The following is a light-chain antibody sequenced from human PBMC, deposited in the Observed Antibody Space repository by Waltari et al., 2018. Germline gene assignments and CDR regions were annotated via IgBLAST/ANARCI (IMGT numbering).Light chain of an antibody. CDR3: SSYTGGSTFYV. Sequence: QSALTQPTSVSGSPGQSITIPCTGTSSDVGNYNYFPWYQQHPGKVPKLIIYGVSNRPSGVSNRFSGSKSGNTASLTISGLQAEDEADYYCSSYTGGSTFYVFGTGTKVAVL. J-gene: IGLJ1*01. V-gene: IGLV2-14*01. CDR2: GVS. CDR1: SSDVGNYNY.